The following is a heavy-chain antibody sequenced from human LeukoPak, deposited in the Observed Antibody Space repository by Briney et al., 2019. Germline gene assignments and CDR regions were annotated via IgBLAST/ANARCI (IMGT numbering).Heavy chain of an antibody. V-gene: IGHV4-31*03. D-gene: IGHD3-10*01. Sequence: PSETLSLTCTVSGDSLTTNYYWSWIRQHPGKGLEWIGYIYYSGSTYYNPSLKSRVTISVDTSKNQFSLKLSSVTAADTAVYYCAREWITMVRGVIITSWFDPWGQGTLVTVSS. J-gene: IGHJ5*02. CDR3: AREWITMVRGVIITSWFDP. CDR2: IYYSGST. CDR1: GDSLTTNYY.